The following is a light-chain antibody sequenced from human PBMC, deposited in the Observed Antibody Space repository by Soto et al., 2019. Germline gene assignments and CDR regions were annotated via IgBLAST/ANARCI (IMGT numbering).Light chain of an antibody. CDR3: SSYGGSNRGV. CDR2: EVS. V-gene: IGLV2-8*01. CDR1: SSDVGGYPY. Sequence: QSALTQPPSASGSPGQSVTISCTGTSSDVGGYPYVSWYQQLPGKAPKLMIYEVSKRPSGVPDRFSGSKSGNTASLTVSGLQAEDEADYYCSSYGGSNRGVFGTGTKVTVL. J-gene: IGLJ1*01.